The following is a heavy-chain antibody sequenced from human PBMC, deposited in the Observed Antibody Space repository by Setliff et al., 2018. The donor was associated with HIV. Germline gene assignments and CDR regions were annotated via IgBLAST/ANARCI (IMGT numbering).Heavy chain of an antibody. CDR2: IDYSGSA. D-gene: IGHD5-18*01. CDR3: AREGKTALVTKYFDY. V-gene: IGHV4-31*03. J-gene: IGHJ4*01. Sequence: PSETLSLTCTVSSGSISSGTYYWSWIRQYPGKGLEWIGYIDYSGSAFYNPSLKSRITISRDTSKNQFSLKMNSVTAADTAVCYCAREGKTALVTKYFDYWGHGKLVTVSS. CDR1: SGSISSGTYY.